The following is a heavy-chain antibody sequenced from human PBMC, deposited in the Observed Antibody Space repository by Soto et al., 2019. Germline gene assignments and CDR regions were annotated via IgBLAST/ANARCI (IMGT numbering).Heavy chain of an antibody. CDR1: GGSISSSSYY. D-gene: IGHD4-17*01. CDR3: RVWDGDASFYYYYGMDV. Sequence: SETLSLTCTVSGGSISSSSYYWGWIRQPPGKGLEWIGSIYYSGSTYYNPSLKSRVTISVDTSKNQFSLKLSSVTAADTAVYYCRVWDGDASFYYYYGMDVWGQGTTVT. J-gene: IGHJ6*02. V-gene: IGHV4-39*01. CDR2: IYYSGST.